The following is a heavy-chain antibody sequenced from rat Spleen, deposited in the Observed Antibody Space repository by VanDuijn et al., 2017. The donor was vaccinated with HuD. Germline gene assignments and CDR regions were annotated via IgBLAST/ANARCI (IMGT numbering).Heavy chain of an antibody. Sequence: EVQLVESGGGLVQPGRSLKLSCAASGFTFSNYDMAWVRQAPTKGLEWIASISTGGGNTYYRESVKGRFTISRDNAKNTQYLQMDSLRSEDTATYYCARHGVYNNYGWFAYWGQGTLVTVSS. V-gene: IGHV5S13*01. CDR3: ARHGVYNNYGWFAY. CDR1: GFTFSNYD. D-gene: IGHD1-10*01. CDR2: ISTGGGNT. J-gene: IGHJ3*01.